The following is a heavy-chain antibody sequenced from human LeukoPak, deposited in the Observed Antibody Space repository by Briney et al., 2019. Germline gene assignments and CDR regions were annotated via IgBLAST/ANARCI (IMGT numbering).Heavy chain of an antibody. V-gene: IGHV3-74*01. CDR3: ARGDSRGYYYTSGFDP. Sequence: GGSLRLSCAASGFTFSNYWMHWFRQAPGKGLVWVSRINSDESSTVYADSVKGRFTISKDNAKNTLHLQLNSLRAEDTAVYYCARGDSRGYYYTSGFDPWGQGTLVTVSS. D-gene: IGHD3-22*01. CDR1: GFTFSNYW. CDR2: INSDESST. J-gene: IGHJ5*02.